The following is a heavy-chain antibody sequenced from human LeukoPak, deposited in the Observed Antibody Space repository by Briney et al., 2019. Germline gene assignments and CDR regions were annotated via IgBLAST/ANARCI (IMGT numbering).Heavy chain of an antibody. V-gene: IGHV4-38-2*01. CDR3: ARVGAVPGIDP. Sequence: SEPLSLTCAVFGFPISSGFSWAWIRQSPGKGLEWTASISYTATTYYKPSLESRLFISADTSTNQCSVRLTSVTAADTAVYYCARVGAVPGIDPWGQGILVTVSS. CDR2: ISYTATT. CDR1: GFPISSGFS. D-gene: IGHD3-16*01. J-gene: IGHJ5*02.